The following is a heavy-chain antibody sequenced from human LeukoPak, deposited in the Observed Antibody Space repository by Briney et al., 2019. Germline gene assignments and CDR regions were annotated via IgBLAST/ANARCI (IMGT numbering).Heavy chain of an antibody. CDR1: GYTFTSYG. Sequence: WASVNVSCKASGYTFTSYGVTWVRQAPGQGLEWMGWTSAYNDNTRYAQKFQGRVTMTTDTSTSTVYMELTSLGSDDTAVYYCARAGASGTYYFRLWGQGTLVTVSS. J-gene: IGHJ4*02. V-gene: IGHV1-18*01. D-gene: IGHD3-10*01. CDR3: ARAGASGTYYFRL. CDR2: TSAYNDNT.